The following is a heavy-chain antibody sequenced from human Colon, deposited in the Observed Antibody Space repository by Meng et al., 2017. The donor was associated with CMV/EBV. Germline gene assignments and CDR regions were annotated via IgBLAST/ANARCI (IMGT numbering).Heavy chain of an antibody. V-gene: IGHV1-18*01. J-gene: IGHJ4*02. CDR2: ISPYNGDT. CDR3: ARELARGGY. Sequence: QVHLVQSGAELKKPGASVKVSCKTSGYTFTDFGISWVRQAPGQGLEWMAYISPYNGDTNYAQRFQGRVALTTDTSTSTVYMELGSLTSDDTAMYYCARELARGGYWGQGTLVTVSS. CDR1: GYTFTDFG.